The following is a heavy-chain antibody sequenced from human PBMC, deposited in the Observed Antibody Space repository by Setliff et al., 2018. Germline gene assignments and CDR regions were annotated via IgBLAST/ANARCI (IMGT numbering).Heavy chain of an antibody. Sequence: SETLSLTCTVSSGSIINYYWSWIRQPPGRPLEWIGYIKYDGTTDYNPSLDSRVTMSVDTSKNQFSLRLTSVTAADTAVYYCASTPRRGLDIRTRVGAFDSWGQGTVVTVSS. CDR1: SGSIINYY. CDR3: ASTPRRGLDIRTRVGAFDS. CDR2: IKYDGTT. J-gene: IGHJ4*02. V-gene: IGHV4-59*01. D-gene: IGHD1-26*01.